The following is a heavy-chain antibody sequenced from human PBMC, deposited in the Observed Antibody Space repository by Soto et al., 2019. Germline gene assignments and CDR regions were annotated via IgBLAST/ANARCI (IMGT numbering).Heavy chain of an antibody. CDR1: GGSISSYY. Sequence: SETLSLTCTVSGGSISSYYWSWIRQPPGKGLEWIGYIYYSGSTNYNPSLKSRVTISVDTSKNQFSLKLSSVTAADTAVYYCARQGGSPEGYYYYYMDVWGKGTTVTVSS. D-gene: IGHD1-26*01. CDR2: IYYSGST. CDR3: ARQGGSPEGYYYYYMDV. V-gene: IGHV4-59*08. J-gene: IGHJ6*03.